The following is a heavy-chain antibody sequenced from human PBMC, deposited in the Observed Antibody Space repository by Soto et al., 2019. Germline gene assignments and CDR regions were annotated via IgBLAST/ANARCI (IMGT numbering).Heavy chain of an antibody. J-gene: IGHJ4*02. D-gene: IGHD6-6*01. CDR2: ISSSSSYI. Sequence: GGSLRLSCAASGFTFSSYSMNWVRQAPGKGLEWVSSISSSSSYIYYADSVKGRFTISRDNAKNSLYLQMNSLRAEDTAVYYCATRYSSSSSSASIDYWGQGTLVTVSS. CDR3: ATRYSSSSSSASIDY. V-gene: IGHV3-21*01. CDR1: GFTFSSYS.